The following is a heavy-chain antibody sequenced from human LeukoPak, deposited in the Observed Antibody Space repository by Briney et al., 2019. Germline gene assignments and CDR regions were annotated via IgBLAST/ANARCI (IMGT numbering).Heavy chain of an antibody. CDR3: ARTQDPRYYDFWSGQLVDY. J-gene: IGHJ4*02. CDR1: GGSISSYY. D-gene: IGHD3-3*01. CDR2: IYTSGST. Sequence: SETLSLTCTVSGGSISSYYWSWIRQPAGKGLEWIGRIYTSGSTNYNPSLKSRVTMSVDTSKNQFSLKLSSVTAADTAVYYCARTQDPRYYDFWSGQLVDYWGQGTLVTVSS. V-gene: IGHV4-4*07.